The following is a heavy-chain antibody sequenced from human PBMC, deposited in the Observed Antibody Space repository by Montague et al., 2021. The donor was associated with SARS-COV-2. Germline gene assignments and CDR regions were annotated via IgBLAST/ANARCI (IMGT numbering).Heavy chain of an antibody. CDR1: GFNFDEYG. Sequence: SLRLSCAASGFNFDEYGMSWVRQAPGKGLEWVSDINWNGGSTGYADSVKGRFTISRDNAKNSLYLQMNSLRAKDTALYYCARGNYDILTRYYSRDYYYGMDVWGQGTTVTVSS. CDR3: ARGNYDILTRYYSRDYYYGMDV. CDR2: INWNGGST. V-gene: IGHV3-20*04. J-gene: IGHJ6*02. D-gene: IGHD3-9*01.